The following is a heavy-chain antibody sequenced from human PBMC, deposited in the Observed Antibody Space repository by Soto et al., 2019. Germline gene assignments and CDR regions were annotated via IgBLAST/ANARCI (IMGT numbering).Heavy chain of an antibody. J-gene: IGHJ4*02. CDR3: AHSVGYSYSFDY. V-gene: IGHV3-23*01. CDR1: GFTFSSYA. D-gene: IGHD3-16*01. CDR2: ISGSGEST. Sequence: GGSLRLSCAASGFTFSSYAMSWVRQAPGKGLEWVSTISGSGESTYYTDSVKGRFTVSRDNSKNTLYLQMNSLRAEDTAVYYCAHSVGYSYSFDYWGQGTLVTVSS.